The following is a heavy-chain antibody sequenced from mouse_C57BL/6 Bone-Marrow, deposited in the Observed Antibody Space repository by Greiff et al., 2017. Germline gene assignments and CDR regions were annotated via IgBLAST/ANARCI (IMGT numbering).Heavy chain of an antibody. V-gene: IGHV5-4*01. Sequence: EVKLVESGGGLVKPGGSLKLSCAASGFTFSSYAMSWVRQTPEKRLEWVATISDGGSYTYYPDNVKGRFTISRDNAKNNLYLQMSHLKSEDTAMYYCARDRLCYYGFDYGGQGTTRTVSS. CDR2: ISDGGSYT. CDR3: ARDRLCYYGFDY. D-gene: IGHD1-1*01. CDR1: GFTFSSYA. J-gene: IGHJ2*01.